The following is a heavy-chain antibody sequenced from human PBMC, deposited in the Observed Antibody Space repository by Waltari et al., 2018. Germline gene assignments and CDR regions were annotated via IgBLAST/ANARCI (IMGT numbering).Heavy chain of an antibody. D-gene: IGHD3-22*01. CDR2: ISSDSVSK. CDR3: AGPWGYYSDDGHYLDY. V-gene: IGHV3-30*15. Sequence: QVQLVESGGGVVQPGTSLSLSCTVSGLPFGHSAMPWVRQAPGKGLEWLAIISSDSVSKFYAESVNGRFTISRDNSKNTMYLEMSALTLEDTAVYYCAGPWGYYSDDGHYLDYWGPGTQVFVSP. J-gene: IGHJ4*02. CDR1: GLPFGHSA.